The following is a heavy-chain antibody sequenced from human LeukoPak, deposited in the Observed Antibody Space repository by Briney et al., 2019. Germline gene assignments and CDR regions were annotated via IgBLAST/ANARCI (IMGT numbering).Heavy chain of an antibody. CDR1: GYTFTSYG. CDR3: ARGVVVVVAANLFFDY. J-gene: IGHJ4*02. Sequence: WASVKVSCKASGYTFTSYGISWVRQAPGQGLEWMGIINPSGGSTSYAQKFQGRVTMTRDTSTSTVYMELSSLRSEDTAVYYCARGVVVVVAANLFFDYWGQGTLVTVSS. CDR2: INPSGGST. V-gene: IGHV1-46*01. D-gene: IGHD2-15*01.